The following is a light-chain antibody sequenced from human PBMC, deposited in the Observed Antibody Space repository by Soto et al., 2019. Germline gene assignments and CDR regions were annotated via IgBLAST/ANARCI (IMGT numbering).Light chain of an antibody. Sequence: EIVLTQSPGILSLSPGERASLSCGASQSINTYLAWYQQKPGQAPRLLIYGASSRATGIPDRFSGSGSGTDFTLTISSLQSEDFAVYYCQQYNNWPPWTFGQGTKVDIK. V-gene: IGKV3D-15*01. CDR3: QQYNNWPPWT. CDR1: QSINTY. J-gene: IGKJ1*01. CDR2: GAS.